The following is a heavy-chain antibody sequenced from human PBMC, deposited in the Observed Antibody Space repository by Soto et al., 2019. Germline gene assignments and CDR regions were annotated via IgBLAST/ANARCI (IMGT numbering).Heavy chain of an antibody. CDR3: AGYHIAAAGGFDP. CDR2: IYYSGST. Sequence: SETLSLTCTVSGGSISSYYWSWIRQPPGKGLEWIGYIYYSGSTNYNPSLKSRVTISVDTSKNQFSLKLSSVTAADTAVYYCAGYHIAAAGGFDPWGQGTLVTVSS. CDR1: GGSISSYY. J-gene: IGHJ5*02. V-gene: IGHV4-59*08. D-gene: IGHD6-13*01.